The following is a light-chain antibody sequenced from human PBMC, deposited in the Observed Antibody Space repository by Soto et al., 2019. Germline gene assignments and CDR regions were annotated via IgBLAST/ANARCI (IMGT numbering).Light chain of an antibody. Sequence: QSALTQPRSVSGSPGQSVTISCTGSSSDVGGYNYVSWYQQHPGKAPKVIIYDVTKRPSGVPDRFSGSKSGNTASLTISGLQAEDEADYYCCSYAGSYTWVFGGGTKLTV. CDR2: DVT. CDR1: SSDVGGYNY. CDR3: CSYAGSYTWV. V-gene: IGLV2-11*01. J-gene: IGLJ3*02.